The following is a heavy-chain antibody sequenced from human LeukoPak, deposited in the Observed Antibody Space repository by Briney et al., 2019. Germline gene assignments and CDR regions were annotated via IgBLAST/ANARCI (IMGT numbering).Heavy chain of an antibody. CDR2: IIPLFDTA. CDR3: ARDLVGSHTGYSSGAWDY. Sequence: SVKVSCKASGGTFSNYAISWVRQAPGQGLEWMGGIIPLFDTADYAQKFQGRLTITADESTSTAYMELSSLRAEDTAVYYCARDLVGSHTGYSSGAWDYWGQGTLVTVSS. CDR1: GGTFSNYA. V-gene: IGHV1-69*13. D-gene: IGHD3-9*01. J-gene: IGHJ4*02.